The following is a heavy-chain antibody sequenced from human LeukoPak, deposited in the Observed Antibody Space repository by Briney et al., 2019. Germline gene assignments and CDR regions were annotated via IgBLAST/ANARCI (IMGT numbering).Heavy chain of an antibody. CDR1: GGSISSSSYY. D-gene: IGHD4-23*01. CDR2: IYYSGST. V-gene: IGHV4-39*01. CDR3: AVVTTTTFDY. Sequence: MASETLSLTCTVSGGSISSSSYYWGWIRQPPGTGLEWIGSIYYSGSTYYNPYLRSRVTISVGTSKNQFSLKLSSVTASDTAVYYCAVVTTTTFDYWGQGTLVTVSS. J-gene: IGHJ4*02.